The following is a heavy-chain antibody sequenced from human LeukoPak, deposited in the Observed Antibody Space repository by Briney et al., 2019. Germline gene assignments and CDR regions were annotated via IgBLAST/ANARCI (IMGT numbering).Heavy chain of an antibody. Sequence: PGGSLRLSCAASGFTFATYWMHWVRQAPGKGLVWVSRINRDGRSTNYAGSVKGRFTISRDNAKNTLYLQMNSLRAEDTAVYYCASEVPDYDSSAPLPSYWGQGTLVAVSS. CDR2: INRDGRST. CDR1: GFTFATYW. D-gene: IGHD3-22*01. J-gene: IGHJ4*02. CDR3: ASEVPDYDSSAPLPSY. V-gene: IGHV3-74*01.